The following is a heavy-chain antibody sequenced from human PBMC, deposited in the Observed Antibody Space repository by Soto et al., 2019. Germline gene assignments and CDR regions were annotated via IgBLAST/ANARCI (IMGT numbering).Heavy chain of an antibody. CDR3: ARAGDYPLTGAFDV. J-gene: IGHJ3*01. CDR2: IYHSGST. D-gene: IGHD4-17*01. CDR1: GGSISSNNW. Sequence: SETLSLTCAVSGGSISSNNWWSWVRQPPGKGLEWIGEIYHSGSTNYNPSLKSRVTLSVDKWKNEFSLKLGSVTAADTAMYYCARAGDYPLTGAFDVWGQGTMVTVSS. V-gene: IGHV4-4*02.